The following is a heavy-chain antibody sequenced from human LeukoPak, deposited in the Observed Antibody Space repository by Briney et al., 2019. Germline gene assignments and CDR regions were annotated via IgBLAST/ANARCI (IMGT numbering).Heavy chain of an antibody. J-gene: IGHJ4*02. CDR3: AKGYCSSTSCLDYFGY. CDR1: GFTFSSYA. CDR2: ISGSGGST. Sequence: PGGSLRLSCAASGFTFSSYAMSWVRQAPGKGLEWVSAISGSGGSTYYADSVKGRFTISRDNSKNTLYLQMNSLRAEDTAVYYCAKGYCSSTSCLDYFGYWGQGTLVTVSS. V-gene: IGHV3-23*01. D-gene: IGHD2-2*01.